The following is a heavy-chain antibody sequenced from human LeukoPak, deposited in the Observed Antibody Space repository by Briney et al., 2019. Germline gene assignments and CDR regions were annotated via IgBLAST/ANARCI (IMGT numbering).Heavy chain of an antibody. J-gene: IGHJ4*02. CDR3: ARESIAVAGNFDY. CDR1: GFTFSSYG. D-gene: IGHD6-19*01. CDR2: IWYDGSNK. Sequence: GGSLRLSCAASGFTFSSYGMHWVRQAPGKGLEWVAVIWYDGSNKYYADSVKGRFTISRDNSKNTLYLQMNSLRAEDTAVYYCARESIAVAGNFDYWGQGTLVTVPS. V-gene: IGHV3-33*01.